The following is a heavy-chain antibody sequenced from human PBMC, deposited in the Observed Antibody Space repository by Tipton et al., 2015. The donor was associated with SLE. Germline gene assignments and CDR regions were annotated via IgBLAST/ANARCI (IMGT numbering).Heavy chain of an antibody. CDR1: GDSISTHF. J-gene: IGHJ6*02. Sequence: TLSLTCTVSGDSISTHFWSWIQQPPGKGLEWIGYIYDGGRTKYKSSLNSRVTISVDTSKNQFSLKLTSVTAADTAVYYCARAPRDYSRPMDVWGQGTTVTVSS. CDR2: IYDGGRT. D-gene: IGHD4-11*01. V-gene: IGHV4-59*11. CDR3: ARAPRDYSRPMDV.